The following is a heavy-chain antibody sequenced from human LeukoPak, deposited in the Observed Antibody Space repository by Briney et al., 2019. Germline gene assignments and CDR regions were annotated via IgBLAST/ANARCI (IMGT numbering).Heavy chain of an antibody. CDR1: GFTFSSYE. D-gene: IGHD3-10*01. CDR2: ISSSGSTI. V-gene: IGHV3-48*03. CDR3: ARDLTHYYGSGNWFDP. J-gene: IGHJ5*02. Sequence: GGSLRLSCAACGFTFSSYEMNWVRQAPGKGLEWVSYISSSGSTIYYADSVKGRFTISRDNAKNSLYLQMNSLRAEDTAVYYCARDLTHYYGSGNWFDPWGQGTLVTVSS.